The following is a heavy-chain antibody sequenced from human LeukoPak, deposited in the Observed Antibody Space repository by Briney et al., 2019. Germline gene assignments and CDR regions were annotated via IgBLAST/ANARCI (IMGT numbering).Heavy chain of an antibody. J-gene: IGHJ4*02. D-gene: IGHD3-10*01. CDR3: ATGGHYYGN. V-gene: IGHV3-7*05. CDR2: IDIEGMEE. Sequence: GGSLRLSCAASGFTFSRSWMSWVRRAPGKGLEWVANIDIEGMEEDYVDSVKGRFSISRDDARKSLYLQMNSLRADDTAMYYCATGGHYYGNWGQGTLVTVSS. CDR1: GFTFSRSW.